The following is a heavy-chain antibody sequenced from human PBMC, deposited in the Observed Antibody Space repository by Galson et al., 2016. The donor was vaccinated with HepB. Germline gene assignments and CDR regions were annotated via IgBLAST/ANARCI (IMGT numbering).Heavy chain of an antibody. D-gene: IGHD3-10*01. CDR1: GLMYTHYA. Sequence: SLRLSCAVSGLMYTHYAMNWVRQAPGKGLEWVSIIDDSGDHIYYAESVKGRFTISRDKANKKLYLQMNSLRAEDTALSYCARDRGYRALDLWGQGTTVPVSS. J-gene: IGHJ3*01. CDR2: IDDSGDHI. V-gene: IGHV3-23*01. CDR3: ARDRGYRALDL.